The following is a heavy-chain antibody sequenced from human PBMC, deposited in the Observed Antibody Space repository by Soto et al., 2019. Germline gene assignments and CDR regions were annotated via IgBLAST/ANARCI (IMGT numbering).Heavy chain of an antibody. D-gene: IGHD6-13*01. CDR3: AGGASRWYPYCFDS. CDR1: EGTFNSYA. V-gene: IGHV1-69*01. J-gene: IGHJ4*02. CDR2: IIPYYNTL. Sequence: QAQVVQSGAEVRKPGSSVKLSCKASEGTFNSYAIAWVRQAPGQGLEWMGGIIPYYNTLNYAQKFQDRVTVTADDSANSVCMELSSLRSDDTAVYFCAGGASRWYPYCFDSWAQGTLVTVSS.